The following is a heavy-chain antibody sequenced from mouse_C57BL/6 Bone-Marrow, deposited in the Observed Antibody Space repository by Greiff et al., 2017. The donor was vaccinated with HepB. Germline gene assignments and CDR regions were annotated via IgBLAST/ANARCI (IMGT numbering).Heavy chain of an antibody. CDR3: ARDRSSGYGFAY. J-gene: IGHJ3*01. V-gene: IGHV5-4*01. CDR1: GFTFSSYA. D-gene: IGHD3-2*02. CDR2: ISDGGSYT. Sequence: EVHLVESGGGLVKPGGSLKLSCAASGFTFSSYAMSWVRQTPEKRLEWVATISDGGSYTYYPDNVKGRFTISRDNAKNNLYLQMSHLKSEDTAMYYCARDRSSGYGFAYWGQGTLVTVSA.